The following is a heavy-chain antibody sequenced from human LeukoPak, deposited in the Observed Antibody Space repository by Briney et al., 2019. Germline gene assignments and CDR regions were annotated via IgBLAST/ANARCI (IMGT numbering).Heavy chain of an antibody. Sequence: PGGSLRLSCAASGFTFSSYAMSWVRQAPGKGLEWVSAISGSGGSTYYADSVKGRFTISRDNSKNTLYLQMNSLRAEDTAAYYCAKTLVGSTSSYSSSSGRYSQHWGQGTLVTVSS. CDR2: ISGSGGST. J-gene: IGHJ1*01. CDR1: GFTFSSYA. V-gene: IGHV3-23*01. D-gene: IGHD2-2*02. CDR3: AKTLVGSTSSYSSSSGRYSQH.